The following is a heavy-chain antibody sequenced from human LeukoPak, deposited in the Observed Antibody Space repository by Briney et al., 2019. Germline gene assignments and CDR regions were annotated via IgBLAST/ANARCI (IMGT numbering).Heavy chain of an antibody. Sequence: GSLRLSCAASESTFSSHAMNWVRQPPGEGLEWIGEISHSGSTNYNPSLKSRVTISVDTSKNQFSLKLSSVTAADTAVYYCARRLTFRGFGELFGWFDPWGQGTLVTVSS. D-gene: IGHD3-10*01. J-gene: IGHJ5*02. CDR1: ESTFSSHA. V-gene: IGHV4-34*01. CDR2: ISHSGST. CDR3: ARRLTFRGFGELFGWFDP.